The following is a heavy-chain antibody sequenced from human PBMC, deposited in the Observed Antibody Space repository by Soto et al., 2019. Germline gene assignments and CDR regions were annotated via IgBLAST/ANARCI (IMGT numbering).Heavy chain of an antibody. CDR3: ERRRHEGHFFYGMDV. Sequence: GESLKISCKGSGYSFTNYWIGWARQMPGKGLEWMGIIYPGDSDTRYSPSFQGQVTISVDKSISTAYLQWSGLEASDTAVYYCERRRHEGHFFYGMDVWGQGTTVTVSS. J-gene: IGHJ6*02. V-gene: IGHV5-51*01. CDR2: IYPGDSDT. CDR1: GYSFTNYW.